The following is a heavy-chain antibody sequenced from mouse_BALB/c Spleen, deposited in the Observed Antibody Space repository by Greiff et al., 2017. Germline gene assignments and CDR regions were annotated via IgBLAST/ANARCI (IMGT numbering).Heavy chain of an antibody. CDR2: ISYDGSN. V-gene: IGHV3-6*02. CDR1: GYSITSGYY. Sequence: DVKLVESGPGLVKPSQSLSLTCSVTGYSITSGYYWNWIRQFPGNKLEWMGYISYDGSNNYNPSLKNRISITRDTSKNQFFLKLNSVTTEDTATYYCASNFWYFDVWGAGTTVTVSS. J-gene: IGHJ1*01. D-gene: IGHD4-1*01. CDR3: ASNFWYFDV.